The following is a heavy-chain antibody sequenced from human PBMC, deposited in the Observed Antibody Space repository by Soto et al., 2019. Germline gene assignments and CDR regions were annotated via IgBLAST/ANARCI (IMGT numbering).Heavy chain of an antibody. CDR1: GGSISSSNW. CDR3: ASRVVTSAEYFQH. D-gene: IGHD2-2*01. J-gene: IGHJ1*01. V-gene: IGHV4-4*02. Sequence: QVQLQESGPGLVKPSGTLSLTCAVSGGSISSSNWWSWVRQPPGKGLEWIGEIYHSGSTNYKPSLKSRVTISVVKSKNQFSLKVSSVTAADTAVYYCASRVVTSAEYFQHWGQGTLVTVSS. CDR2: IYHSGST.